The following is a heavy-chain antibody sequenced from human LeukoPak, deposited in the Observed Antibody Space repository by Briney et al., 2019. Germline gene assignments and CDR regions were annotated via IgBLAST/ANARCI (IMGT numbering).Heavy chain of an antibody. CDR1: GGSISYYY. CDR3: ARHLAVTTWGYYYGMDV. CDR2: IYYSGST. Sequence: PSETLSLTCTVSGGSISYYYWSWIRQPPGKGLEWIGYIYYSGSTNYNPSLKSRVTISVDTSKNQFSLKLSSVTAADTAVYYCARHLAVTTWGYYYGMDVWGQGTTVTVSS. D-gene: IGHD4-11*01. V-gene: IGHV4-59*08. J-gene: IGHJ6*02.